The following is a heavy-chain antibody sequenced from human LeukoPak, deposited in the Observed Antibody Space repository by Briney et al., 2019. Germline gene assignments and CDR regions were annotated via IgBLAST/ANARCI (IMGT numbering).Heavy chain of an antibody. J-gene: IGHJ4*02. CDR2: ISGSGGNT. V-gene: IGHV3-23*01. CDR3: AKDRSLGTVVRSHFDC. Sequence: GGSLRLSCAASGFTLSSYAMTWVRQAPGKGLEWVSTISGSGGNTYYADSVKGRFTISRDNSKNTLYLQMNSLRAEDTAVYYCAKDRSLGTVVRSHFDCWGQGTLVTVSS. D-gene: IGHD4-23*01. CDR1: GFTLSSYA.